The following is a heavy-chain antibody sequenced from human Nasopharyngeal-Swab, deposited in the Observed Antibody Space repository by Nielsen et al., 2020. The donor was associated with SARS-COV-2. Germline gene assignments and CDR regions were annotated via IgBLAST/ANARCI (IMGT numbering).Heavy chain of an antibody. CDR3: ATITPSPFDY. CDR2: ISWNSGSI. CDR1: GFTFDDYA. D-gene: IGHD3-10*01. V-gene: IGHV3-9*01. J-gene: IGHJ4*02. Sequence: SLRLSCAASGFTFDDYAMHWVRQAPGKGLEWVSGISWNSGSIGYADSVKGRFTISRDNAKNSLYLQMNSLRAEDTALYYCATITPSPFDYWGQGTLVTVSS.